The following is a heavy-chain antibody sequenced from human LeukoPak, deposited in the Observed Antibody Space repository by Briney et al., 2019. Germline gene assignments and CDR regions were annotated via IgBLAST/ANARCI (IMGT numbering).Heavy chain of an antibody. J-gene: IGHJ5*02. D-gene: IGHD2-15*01. CDR2: IYPGDYDT. CDR3: ARSPAGYCSGGSCPKNWFDP. V-gene: IGHV5-51*01. CDR1: GYSFTSYW. Sequence: GESLKISCKGSGYSFTSYWIGWVRQMPGKGLEWMGIIYPGDYDTRYSPSFQGQVTISADKSIRTAYLQWSSLKASDTAMYYCARSPAGYCSGGSCPKNWFDPWGQGTLVTVSS.